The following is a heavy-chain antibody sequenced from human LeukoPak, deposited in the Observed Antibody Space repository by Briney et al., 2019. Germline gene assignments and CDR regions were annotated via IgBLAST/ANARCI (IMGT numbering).Heavy chain of an antibody. J-gene: IGHJ3*01. D-gene: IGHD4-11*01. CDR2: ISYDGSNK. Sequence: GGSLRLSCAASGFTFSSYGMHWVRQAPGKGLEWVAVISYDGSNKYYADSVKGRFTISRDNSKNSLYLQMNSLRAEDTAVYYCARDWYNNSDAFDLWGQGTMVTVSS. V-gene: IGHV3-30*03. CDR3: ARDWYNNSDAFDL. CDR1: GFTFSSYG.